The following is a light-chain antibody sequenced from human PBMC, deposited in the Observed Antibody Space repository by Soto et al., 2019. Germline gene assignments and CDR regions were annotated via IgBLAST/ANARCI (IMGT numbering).Light chain of an antibody. Sequence: DIQMTQSPSSLSASVGDRVTITCRASQSIVTYLNWYLQKPGKAPKLLIYAASNLQRGVPSRFSGSGSGTDFTLTISSLQPEDFAPYFCQQSYSTPPWTFGQGTKGEIK. CDR1: QSIVTY. J-gene: IGKJ1*01. CDR3: QQSYSTPPWT. CDR2: AAS. V-gene: IGKV1-39*01.